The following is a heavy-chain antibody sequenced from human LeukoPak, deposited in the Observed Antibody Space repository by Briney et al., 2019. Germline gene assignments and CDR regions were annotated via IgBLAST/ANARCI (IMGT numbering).Heavy chain of an antibody. CDR3: ARRIASAGTAGFDF. V-gene: IGHV4-4*07. CDR2: IYSTGST. J-gene: IGHJ4*02. D-gene: IGHD6-13*01. Sequence: SETLSLTCTVSSDSISSFYWTWIRQPAGEGLEWIGRIYSTGSTNYNPSLKSRVTMSVDTSKNQVSLRLRLVTAADTAVYYCARRIASAGTAGFDFWGQGALVTVSS. CDR1: SDSISSFY.